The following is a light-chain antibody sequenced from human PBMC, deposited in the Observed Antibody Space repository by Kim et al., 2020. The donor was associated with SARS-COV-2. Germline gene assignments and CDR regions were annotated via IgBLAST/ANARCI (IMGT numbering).Light chain of an antibody. CDR1: SGAVTSGHY. Sequence: QAVVTQEPSLTVSPGGTVTLTCGSSSGAVTSGHYPYWFQQKPGQAPRTLIYDTSNKHSWTPARFSGFLLGGKAALTLSGAQPEDEAEYYCLLYYGGTRVFGGGTQLTVL. V-gene: IGLV7-46*01. J-gene: IGLJ2*01. CDR3: LLYYGGTRV. CDR2: DTS.